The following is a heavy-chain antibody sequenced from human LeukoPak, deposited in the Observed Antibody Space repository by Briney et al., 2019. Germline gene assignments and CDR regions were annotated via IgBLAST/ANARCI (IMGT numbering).Heavy chain of an antibody. CDR2: ISAYNGNT. V-gene: IGHV1-18*01. Sequence: ASVKVSCKASGYTFTTYGISWVRQAPGQGLEWMGWISAYNGNTNYAQKLQGRVTMTTDTSTSTAYMELRSLRSDDTAVYYCAREGRDFWSGYYTVGGVDYWGQGTLVTVSS. J-gene: IGHJ4*02. CDR3: AREGRDFWSGYYTVGGVDY. D-gene: IGHD3-3*01. CDR1: GYTFTTYG.